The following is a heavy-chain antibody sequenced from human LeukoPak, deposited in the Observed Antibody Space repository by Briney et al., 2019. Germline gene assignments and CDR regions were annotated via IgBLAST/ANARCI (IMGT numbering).Heavy chain of an antibody. CDR1: GGTFSSYA. CDR3: ATNLWSRGGDYWYFDL. D-gene: IGHD3-10*01. Sequence: ASAKVSCKASGGTFSSYAISWVRQAPGQGLEWMGGIVPIFGTADYAQKSQGRVTITADESTSTAYMDLSSLRSEDTALYYCATNLWSRGGDYWYFDLWGRGTLVTVSS. J-gene: IGHJ2*01. V-gene: IGHV1-69*13. CDR2: IVPIFGTA.